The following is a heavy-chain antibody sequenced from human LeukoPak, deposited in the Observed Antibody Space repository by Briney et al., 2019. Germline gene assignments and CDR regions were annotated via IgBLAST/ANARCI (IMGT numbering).Heavy chain of an antibody. CDR3: ARHRRYCSGGSCYRGFDY. CDR2: INHSGST. D-gene: IGHD2-15*01. V-gene: IGHV4-34*01. J-gene: IGHJ4*02. CDR1: GGSFSGYY. Sequence: SETLSLTCAVYGGSFSGYYWSWIRQPPGKGLEWIGEINHSGSTNYNPSLKSRVTISVDTSKNQFSLKLSSVTAADTAVYYCARHRRYCSGGSCYRGFDYWGQGTLVTVSS.